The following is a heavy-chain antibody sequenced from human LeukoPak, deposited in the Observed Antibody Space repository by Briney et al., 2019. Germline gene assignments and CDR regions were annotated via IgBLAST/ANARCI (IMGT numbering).Heavy chain of an antibody. CDR1: GLTVSSNY. CDR2: ISGGSTYI. CDR3: ARDDVTTNGGVIADSRLFDI. V-gene: IGHV3-21*01. Sequence: PGGSLRLSCAASGLTVSSNYMSWVRQAPGKGLEWISSISGGSTYIYYADSVRGRFTISRDNAKNSVYLQMNSLRGEDTAVYYCARDDVTTNGGVIADSRLFDIWGQGTMVTVSS. J-gene: IGHJ3*02. D-gene: IGHD2-8*02.